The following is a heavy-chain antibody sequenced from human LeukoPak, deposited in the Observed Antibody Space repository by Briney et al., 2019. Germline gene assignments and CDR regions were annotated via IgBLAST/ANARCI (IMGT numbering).Heavy chain of an antibody. D-gene: IGHD2-2*03. J-gene: IGHJ3*02. CDR1: GFTFSSYG. CDR3: ANGLGYCSSTSCRGGAFDI. Sequence: PGRSLRLSCAASGFTFSSYGMHWVRQAPGKGLEWVAVISYDGSNKYYADSVKGRFTISRDNSKNTLYLQRNSLRAEDTAVYYCANGLGYCSSTSCRGGAFDIWGQGTMVTVSS. CDR2: ISYDGSNK. V-gene: IGHV3-30*18.